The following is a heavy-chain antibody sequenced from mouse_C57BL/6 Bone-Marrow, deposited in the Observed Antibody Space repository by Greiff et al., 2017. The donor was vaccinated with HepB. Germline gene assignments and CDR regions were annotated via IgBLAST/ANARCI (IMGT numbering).Heavy chain of an antibody. CDR3: ARLIYDGYLWYFDV. V-gene: IGHV5-6*01. Sequence: EVHLVESGGDLVKPGGSLKLSCAASGFTFSSYGMSWVRQTPDKRLEWVATISSGGSYTYYPDSVKGRFTISRDNAKNTLYLQMSSLKSEDTAMYYCARLIYDGYLWYFDVWGTGTTVTVSS. D-gene: IGHD2-3*01. J-gene: IGHJ1*03. CDR1: GFTFSSYG. CDR2: ISSGGSYT.